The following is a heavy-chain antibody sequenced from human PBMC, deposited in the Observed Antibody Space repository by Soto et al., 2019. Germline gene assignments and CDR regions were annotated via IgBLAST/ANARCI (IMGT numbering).Heavy chain of an antibody. V-gene: IGHV3-30-3*01. J-gene: IGHJ4*02. Sequence: GGSLRLSCAASGFTFSSYAMHWVRQAPGKGLEWVAVISYDGSNKYYADSVKGRFTISRDNSKNTLYLQMNSLRAEDTAVYYCARVSDYYDSSGYYGQTAGFDYWGQGTLVTVSS. D-gene: IGHD3-22*01. CDR3: ARVSDYYDSSGYYGQTAGFDY. CDR2: ISYDGSNK. CDR1: GFTFSSYA.